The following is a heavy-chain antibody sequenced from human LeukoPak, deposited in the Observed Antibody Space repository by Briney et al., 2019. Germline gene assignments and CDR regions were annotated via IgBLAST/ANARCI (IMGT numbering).Heavy chain of an antibody. CDR3: ASQIVPVLSSDY. CDR1: GFTFSSYG. V-gene: IGHV3-33*08. J-gene: IGHJ4*02. D-gene: IGHD2/OR15-2a*01. Sequence: YPGGSLRLSCAASGFTFSSYGMHWVRQAPGKGLEWVAVIWYDGSNKYYADSVKGRFTISRDNSKSTLYLQMNSLRAEDTAVYYCASQIVPVLSSDYWGQGTLVTVSS. CDR2: IWYDGSNK.